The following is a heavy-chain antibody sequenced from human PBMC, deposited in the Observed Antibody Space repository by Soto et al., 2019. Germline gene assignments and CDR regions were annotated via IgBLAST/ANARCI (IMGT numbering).Heavy chain of an antibody. D-gene: IGHD3-16*01. CDR3: AREFGLAGVGYFDY. CDR2: ISSSSSYI. J-gene: IGHJ4*02. Sequence: PGGSLRLSCAASGFTFSSYSMNWVRQAPGKGLEWVSSISSSSSYIYYADSVKGRFTISRDNAKNSLYLQMNSLRAEDTAVYYCAREFGLAGVGYFDYWGQGTLVTVS. V-gene: IGHV3-21*01. CDR1: GFTFSSYS.